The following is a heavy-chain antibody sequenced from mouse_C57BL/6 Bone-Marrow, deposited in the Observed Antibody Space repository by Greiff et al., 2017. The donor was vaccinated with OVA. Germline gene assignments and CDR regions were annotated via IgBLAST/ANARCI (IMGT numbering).Heavy chain of an antibody. Sequence: QVQLKQPGAELVRPGSSVKLSCKASGYTFTSYWMDWVKQRPGQGLEWIGNIYPSDSETHYNQKFKDKATLTVDKSSSTAYMQLSSLTSEDSAVYYCARGYYGSEWYFDVWGTGTTVTVSS. D-gene: IGHD1-1*01. V-gene: IGHV1-61*01. CDR2: IYPSDSET. CDR1: GYTFTSYW. CDR3: ARGYYGSEWYFDV. J-gene: IGHJ1*03.